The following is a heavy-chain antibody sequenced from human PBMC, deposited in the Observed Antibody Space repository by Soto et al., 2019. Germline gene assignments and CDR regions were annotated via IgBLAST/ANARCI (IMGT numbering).Heavy chain of an antibody. D-gene: IGHD3-22*01. CDR3: ARGSYYDSSGYYGP. J-gene: IGHJ5*02. V-gene: IGHV4-31*03. Sequence: QVQLQESGPGLVKPSQTLSLTCTVSGGSISSGGYYWSWIRQHPGKGLEWIGYIYYSGSTYYNPSPKSRVTISVDRSKNQFSLKLSSVTAADTAVYYCARGSYYDSSGYYGPWGQGTLVTVSS. CDR2: IYYSGST. CDR1: GGSISSGGYY.